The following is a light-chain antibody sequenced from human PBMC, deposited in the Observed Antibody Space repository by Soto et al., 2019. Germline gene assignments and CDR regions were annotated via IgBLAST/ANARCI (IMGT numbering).Light chain of an antibody. CDR3: IQTLQAPFS. CDR2: LGS. V-gene: IGKV2-28*01. CDR1: QSLRHHNGYNY. Sequence: DIVMTQSPLSLPVTPGEPASISCRSSQSLRHHNGYNYLDWYLQKPGQSQEVLIYLGSNLASGVPERFSGSRSGTVFTLNISRVEAEDVGVYYCIQTLQAPFSFGQGTKLEIK. J-gene: IGKJ2*01.